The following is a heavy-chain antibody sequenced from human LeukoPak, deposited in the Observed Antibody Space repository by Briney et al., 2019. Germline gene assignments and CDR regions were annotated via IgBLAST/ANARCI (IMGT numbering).Heavy chain of an antibody. J-gene: IGHJ4*02. Sequence: AGGSLRLSLAVSGFTVSSNYMSWVRQAPGKGLEWVSLIYSGGGTYYADSVRGRFTISRDDSKNTLYLQMNSLRAEDTAVYYCVRRAGGYSHPYDYWGQGTLVTVSS. CDR3: VRRAGGYSHPYDY. CDR1: GFTVSSNY. CDR2: IYSGGGT. V-gene: IGHV3-53*01. D-gene: IGHD4-23*01.